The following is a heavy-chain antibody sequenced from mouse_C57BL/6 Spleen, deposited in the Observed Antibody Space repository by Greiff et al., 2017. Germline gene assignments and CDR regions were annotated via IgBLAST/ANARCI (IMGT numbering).Heavy chain of an antibody. CDR2: ISSGSSTI. J-gene: IGHJ3*01. Sequence: EVQRVESGGGLVKPGGSLKISCAASGFTFSDYGMHWVRQAPEKGLEWVAYISSGSSTINYAQTVKGRFTISRDNAQNTLFLQMTRLRSEDTAMYYCARPAYWGQGTLVTVSA. V-gene: IGHV5-17*01. CDR3: ARPAY. CDR1: GFTFSDYG.